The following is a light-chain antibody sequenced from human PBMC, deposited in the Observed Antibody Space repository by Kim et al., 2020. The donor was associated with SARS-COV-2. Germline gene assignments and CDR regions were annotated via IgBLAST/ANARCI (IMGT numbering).Light chain of an antibody. CDR2: YDE. J-gene: IGLJ3*02. CDR3: QVWHVTSDHWV. Sequence: APGQTARISCEGDNIGSESVHGYRQKQDQAPILIIYYDEDRPSGIPERFSGSNSGNTATVTISRVEAGDEADYYCQVWHVTSDHWVFGGGTQLTVL. CDR1: NIGSES. V-gene: IGLV3-21*04.